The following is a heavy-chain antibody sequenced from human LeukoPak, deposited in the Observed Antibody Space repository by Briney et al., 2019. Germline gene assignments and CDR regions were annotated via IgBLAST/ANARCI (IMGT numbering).Heavy chain of an antibody. CDR3: ARGVLYCSSTSCYTNYYYGMDV. Sequence: PSETQSLTCTVSGGSISSYYWSWIRQPPGKGLEWIGYIYYSGSTNYNPSLKSRVTISVDTSKNQFSLKLSSVTAADTAVYYCARGVLYCSSTSCYTNYYYGMDVWGQGTTVTVSS. D-gene: IGHD2-2*02. CDR1: GGSISSYY. J-gene: IGHJ6*02. V-gene: IGHV4-59*01. CDR2: IYYSGST.